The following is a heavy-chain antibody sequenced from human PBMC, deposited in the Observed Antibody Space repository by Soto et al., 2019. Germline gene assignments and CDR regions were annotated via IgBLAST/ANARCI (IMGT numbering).Heavy chain of an antibody. D-gene: IGHD5-18*01. J-gene: IGHJ4*02. CDR1: GGSLSSGGYS. CDR2: IYHTGSA. CDR3: ARGVGTTMAHYFDY. V-gene: IGHV4-30-2*01. Sequence: SETLSLTCAFSGGSLSSGGYSWSWIRQPPGRGLEYIGYIYHTGSAYFHPSLKSRVTMSVDNSKNQFSLNLNSVTAADTAVYYCARGVGTTMAHYFDYWGQVALVTLS.